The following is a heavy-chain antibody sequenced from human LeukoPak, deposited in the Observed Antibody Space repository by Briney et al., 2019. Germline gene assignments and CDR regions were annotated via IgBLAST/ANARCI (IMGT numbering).Heavy chain of an antibody. D-gene: IGHD6-13*01. Sequence: ASVKVSCKASGYTFTSYGISWVRQAPGQGLEWMGWISAYNGNTNYALKFQGRVTMTTDTSTSTAYMEVRSLRSDDTAIYYCARLEGGSSWYLYWGQGTLVTVSS. CDR2: ISAYNGNT. CDR1: GYTFTSYG. CDR3: ARLEGGSSWYLY. J-gene: IGHJ4*02. V-gene: IGHV1-18*01.